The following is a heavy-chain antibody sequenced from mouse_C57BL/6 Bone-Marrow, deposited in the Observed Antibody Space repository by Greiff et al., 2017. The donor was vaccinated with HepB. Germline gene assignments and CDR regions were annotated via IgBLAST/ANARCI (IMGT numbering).Heavy chain of an antibody. CDR2: ISYDGSN. V-gene: IGHV3-6*01. J-gene: IGHJ4*01. CDR1: GYSITSGYY. D-gene: IGHD2-5*01. CDR3: ARSNGGYAMDY. Sequence: VQLKESGPGLVKPSQSLSLTCSVTGYSITSGYYWNWIRQFPGNKLEWMGYISYDGSNNYNPSLKNRISITRDTSKNQFFLKLNSVTTEDTATYYCARSNGGYAMDYWGQGTSVTVSS.